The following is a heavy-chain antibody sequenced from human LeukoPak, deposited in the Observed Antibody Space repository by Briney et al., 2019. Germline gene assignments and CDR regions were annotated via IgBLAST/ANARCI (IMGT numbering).Heavy chain of an antibody. CDR2: INHSGTT. J-gene: IGHJ5*02. D-gene: IGHD3-3*01. Sequence: SETLSLTCAVYGGSLSGYYWSWIRQPPGKGLEWIGEINHSGTTNHNPSLKSRVTISLDTSKNQFFLKLSSVTAADTAVHYCARQRVSIFGVVQNWFDPWGQGTLVTVSS. CDR3: ARQRVSIFGVVQNWFDP. V-gene: IGHV4-34*01. CDR1: GGSLSGYY.